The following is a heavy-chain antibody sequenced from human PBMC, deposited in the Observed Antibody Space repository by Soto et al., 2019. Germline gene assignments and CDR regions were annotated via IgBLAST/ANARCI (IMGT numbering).Heavy chain of an antibody. Sequence: GASVKVSCKASGFTFTSSAMQWVRQARGQRLEWIGWIVVGSGNTNYAQKFQERVTITRDMSTSTAYMELSSLRSEDTAVYYCAAGPVAGTWPGHDWGQGTLVTVSS. J-gene: IGHJ4*02. CDR2: IVVGSGNT. CDR3: AAGPVAGTWPGHD. V-gene: IGHV1-58*02. D-gene: IGHD6-19*01. CDR1: GFTFTSSA.